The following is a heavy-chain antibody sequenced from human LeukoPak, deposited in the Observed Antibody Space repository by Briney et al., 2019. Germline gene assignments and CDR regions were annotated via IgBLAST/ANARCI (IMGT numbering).Heavy chain of an antibody. CDR1: GGSLSGYY. V-gene: IGHV4-34*01. Sequence: SESLSLTCAVYGGSLSGYYWSWIRQPPGERLEWIGEINYSTDANYNPSLKSRVTISVDTSKNQFSLKLTSVTAADTAVYYCARSYYDSSGPYDVWGEGTTVTVSS. J-gene: IGHJ6*04. D-gene: IGHD3-22*01. CDR3: ARSYYDSSGPYDV. CDR2: INYSTDA.